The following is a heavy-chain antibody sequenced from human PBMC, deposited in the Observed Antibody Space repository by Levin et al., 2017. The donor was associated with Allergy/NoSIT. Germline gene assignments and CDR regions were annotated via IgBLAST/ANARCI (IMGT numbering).Heavy chain of an antibody. CDR3: ARKVFWSGDVNALDL. V-gene: IGHV4-4*02. D-gene: IGHD3-3*01. CDR2: IYYSGTS. CDR1: GGSISSSNW. J-gene: IGHJ4*02. Sequence: SETLSLTCAVSGGSISSSNWWSWVRQSPGKGLEWIGEIYYSGTSNYSPSLESRVIMSVDNSKNQFSLKLTSVTDADPATYYCARKVFWSGDVNALDLWGQGTLVTVSS.